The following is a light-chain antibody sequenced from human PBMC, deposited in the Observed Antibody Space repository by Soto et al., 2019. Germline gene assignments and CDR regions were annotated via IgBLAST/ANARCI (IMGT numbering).Light chain of an antibody. CDR1: QNIGSY. J-gene: IGKJ1*01. V-gene: IGKV1-39*01. Sequence: DIQMTQSPFSLSASVGDSVTISCRASQNIGSYLNWYQQKPGKAPKLLIYIASNLQSGVPSRFSGSGSGTDFTLNISSLQPEDFATYYCQQCYSTRTWTFGQGTKVEIK. CDR2: IAS. CDR3: QQCYSTRTWT.